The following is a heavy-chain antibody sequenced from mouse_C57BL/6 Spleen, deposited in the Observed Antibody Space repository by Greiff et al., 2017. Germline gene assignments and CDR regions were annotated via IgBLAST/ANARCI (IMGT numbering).Heavy chain of an antibody. V-gene: IGHV1-9*01. CDR1: GYSFTGYW. Sequence: QVQLQQSGAELMKPWDSVKLSCKATGYSFTGYWIEWVKQRPGHGLEWSGEILPGSGSTNYNEKFKGKATFTADTSSNTAYMQLSSLTTEDSAIYDCARSGRDCYGSSHGYFDVWGTGTTVTVSS. CDR3: ARSGRDCYGSSHGYFDV. CDR2: ILPGSGST. D-gene: IGHD1-1*01. J-gene: IGHJ1*03.